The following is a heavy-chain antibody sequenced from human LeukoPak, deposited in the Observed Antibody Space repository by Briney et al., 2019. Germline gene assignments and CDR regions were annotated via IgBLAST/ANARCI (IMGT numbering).Heavy chain of an antibody. D-gene: IGHD2-15*01. J-gene: IGHJ6*03. V-gene: IGHV1-18*01. CDR2: ISAYNGNT. Sequence: ASVKVSCKASGYTFTSCAISWVRQAPGQGLEWMGWISAYNGNTNYAQKFQGRVTMTRNTSISTAYMELSSLRSEDTAVYYCARVDTLYYYYYMDVWGKGTTVTISS. CDR1: GYTFTSCA. CDR3: ARVDTLYYYYYMDV.